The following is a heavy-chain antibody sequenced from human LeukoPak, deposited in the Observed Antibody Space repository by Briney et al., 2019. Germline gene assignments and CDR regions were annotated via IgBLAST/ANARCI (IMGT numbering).Heavy chain of an antibody. CDR3: ARGGRDYGGNQRIHYYYYYMDV. CDR2: IYYSGST. J-gene: IGHJ6*03. CDR1: GGSISSYY. Sequence: SETLSLTCTVSGGSISSYYWSWIRQPPGKGLEWIGYIYYSGSTNYNPSLTSRVTISVDTSKNQFSLKLSSVTAADTAVYYCARGGRDYGGNQRIHYYYYYMDVWGKGTTVTVSS. V-gene: IGHV4-59*01. D-gene: IGHD4-23*01.